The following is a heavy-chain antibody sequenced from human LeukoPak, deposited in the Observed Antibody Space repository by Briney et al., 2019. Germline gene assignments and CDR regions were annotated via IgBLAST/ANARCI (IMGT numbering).Heavy chain of an antibody. V-gene: IGHV4-61*02. CDR3: ARGREWKLLSGFDY. CDR1: GGSISSGSYY. CDR2: IYTSGST. Sequence: SSETLSLTCTVSGGSISSGSYYWSWIRQPAGKGLEWIGRIYTSGSTNYNPSLKSRVTISVDTSKNQFSLKLSSVTAADTAVYYCARGREWKLLSGFDYWGQGTLVTVSS. D-gene: IGHD1-26*01. J-gene: IGHJ4*02.